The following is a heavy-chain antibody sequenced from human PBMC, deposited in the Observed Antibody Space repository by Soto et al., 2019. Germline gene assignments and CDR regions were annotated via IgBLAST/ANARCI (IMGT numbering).Heavy chain of an antibody. D-gene: IGHD3-10*01. J-gene: IGHJ4*02. CDR3: ARMRWGSGRIDY. CDR1: GGSFSGYY. V-gene: IGHV4-34*01. CDR2: INHSGST. Sequence: QVQLQQWGAGLLKPSETLSLTCAVYGGSFSGYYWSWIRQPPGKGLEWIGEINHSGSTNYNPSLKSRVTISVDTSKNQFSLKLSSVTAADTAVYYCARMRWGSGRIDYWGQGTLVTVSS.